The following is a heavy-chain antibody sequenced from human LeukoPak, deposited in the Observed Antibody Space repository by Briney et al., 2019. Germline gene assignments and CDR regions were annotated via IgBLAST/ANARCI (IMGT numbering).Heavy chain of an antibody. D-gene: IGHD3-3*01. V-gene: IGHV3-66*02. CDR3: ARGFFNFED. Sequence: PGGSLRLSCAASGFSVSGYYMSWVRQAPRRGLEWVSVIYSGGDTSYLDSVKGRFTVSRDNAKNTVDLHMNGLRPEDTAFYYRARGFFNFEDWGRGTLVTVSS. J-gene: IGHJ4*02. CDR1: GFSVSGYY. CDR2: IYSGGDT.